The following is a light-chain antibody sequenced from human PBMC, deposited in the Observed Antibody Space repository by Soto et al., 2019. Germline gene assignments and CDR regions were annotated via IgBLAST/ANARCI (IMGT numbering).Light chain of an antibody. J-gene: IGLJ1*01. CDR1: SSDVGGYNY. V-gene: IGLV2-14*01. Sequence: QSVLTQPASVSGSPGQSITISCTGTSSDVGGYNYVSWYQQHPGKAPKLMIYEVSNRPSGVSNRFSGSKSGNTASLTISGLQAEDEADYYCSSYTSSSTFPYVFGTGTQLTVL. CDR2: EVS. CDR3: SSYTSSSTFPYV.